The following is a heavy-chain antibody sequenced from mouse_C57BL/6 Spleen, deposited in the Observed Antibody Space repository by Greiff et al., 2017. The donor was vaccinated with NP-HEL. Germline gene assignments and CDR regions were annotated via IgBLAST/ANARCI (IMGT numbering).Heavy chain of an antibody. CDR3: SRALSYGSSYAAMDY. CDR2: INPNNGGT. D-gene: IGHD1-1*01. CDR1: GYTFTDYN. Sequence: EVQLQQSGPELVKPGASVKIPCKASGYTFTDYNMDWVKQSHGKSLEWIGDINPNNGGTIYNQKFKGKATLTVDKSSSTAYMELRSLTPEDTAVYYCSRALSYGSSYAAMDYWGQGTSVTVSS. V-gene: IGHV1-18*01. J-gene: IGHJ4*01.